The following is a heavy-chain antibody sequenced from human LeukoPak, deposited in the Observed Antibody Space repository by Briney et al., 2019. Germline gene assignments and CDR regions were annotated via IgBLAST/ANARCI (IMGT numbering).Heavy chain of an antibody. J-gene: IGHJ4*02. Sequence: ASVKVSCKASGGTFSSYAISWVRQAPGQGLEWMGGIIPIFGTANYAQKFQGRVTITADESTSTAYMELSSLRSEDTAVYYCAREPLRDGYLGYYFDYWGQGTLVTVSS. V-gene: IGHV1-69*13. D-gene: IGHD5-24*01. CDR3: AREPLRDGYLGYYFDY. CDR2: IIPIFGTA. CDR1: GGTFSSYA.